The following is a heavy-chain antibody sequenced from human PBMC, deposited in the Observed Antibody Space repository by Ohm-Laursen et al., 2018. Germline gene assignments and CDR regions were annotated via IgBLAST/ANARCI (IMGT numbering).Heavy chain of an antibody. CDR2: INHSRST. CDR1: GGSFSGYY. J-gene: IGHJ4*02. CDR3: ARGEGGYYDFDY. D-gene: IGHD3-22*01. Sequence: GTLSLTCAVYGGSFSGYYWSWIRQPPGKGLEWIGEINHSRSTKYNSSFKSRVTISVDTSKNQFSLKLSSVTAADTAVYYCARGEGGYYDFDYWGQGTLVTVSS. V-gene: IGHV4-34*01.